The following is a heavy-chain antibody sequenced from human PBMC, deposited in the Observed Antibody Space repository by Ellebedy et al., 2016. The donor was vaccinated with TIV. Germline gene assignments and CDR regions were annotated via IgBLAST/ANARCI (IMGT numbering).Heavy chain of an antibody. CDR3: ARDGGGVVYAWYFDL. CDR1: GFTFSSYA. J-gene: IGHJ2*01. CDR2: ISYDGSNK. D-gene: IGHD2-8*02. V-gene: IGHV3-30*04. Sequence: GGSLRLXXAASGFTFSSYAMHWVRQAPGKGLEWVAVISYDGSNKYYADSVKGRFTISRDNSKNTLYLQMNSLRAEDTAVYYCARDGGGVVYAWYFDLWGRGTLVTVSS.